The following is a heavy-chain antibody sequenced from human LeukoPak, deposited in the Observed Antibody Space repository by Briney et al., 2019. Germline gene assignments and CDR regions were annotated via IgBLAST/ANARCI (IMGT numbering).Heavy chain of an antibody. CDR2: IYYSGST. J-gene: IGHJ4*02. V-gene: IGHV4-59*12. CDR1: GGSISNYY. CDR3: ARAAAAAGGQYFDY. Sequence: SETLSLTCTVSGGSISNYYWSWIRRPPGKGLEWIGYIYYSGSTLYNPSLKSRVTISVDTSKNQFSLKLSSVTAADTAVYYCARAAAAAGGQYFDYWGQGTLVAVSS. D-gene: IGHD6-13*01.